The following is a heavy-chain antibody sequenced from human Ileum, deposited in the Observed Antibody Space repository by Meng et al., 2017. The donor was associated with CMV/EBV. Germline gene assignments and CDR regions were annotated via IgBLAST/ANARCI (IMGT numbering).Heavy chain of an antibody. J-gene: IGHJ4*02. D-gene: IGHD3-16*01. CDR1: GFTFSSYA. V-gene: IGHV3-23*01. CDR3: ARGLGGGANERFDY. Sequence: GGSLRLSCAVSGFTFSSYAMTWVRQTPGKGLEWVSTISGGGTTTSYADSVKGRFTISRDNSKNTQYLHMNTLRDEGTAVYYCARGLGGGANERFDYWGQGTLVTVSS. CDR2: ISGGGTTT.